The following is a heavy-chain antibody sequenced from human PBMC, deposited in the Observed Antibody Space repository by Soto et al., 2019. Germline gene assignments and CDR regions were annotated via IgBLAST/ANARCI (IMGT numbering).Heavy chain of an antibody. CDR2: ISSSSYYI. Sequence: GGSLRLSCAASGFTFSDYAMNWVRQAPGKGLEWVSSISSSSYYIYYADSMKGRFTIFRDNAKNSLYLQMSSLRAEDTAVYYCAREKQDEAFDIWGQGAMVTVSS. V-gene: IGHV3-21*01. CDR1: GFTFSDYA. CDR3: AREKQDEAFDI. J-gene: IGHJ3*02.